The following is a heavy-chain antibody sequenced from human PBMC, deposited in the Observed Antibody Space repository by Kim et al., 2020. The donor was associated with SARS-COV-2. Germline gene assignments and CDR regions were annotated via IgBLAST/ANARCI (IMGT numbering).Heavy chain of an antibody. Sequence: GGSLRLSCSASGFTFSSYAMHWVRQAPGKGLEYVSAISSNGGSTYYADSVKGRFTISRDNSKNTLYLQMSSLRAEDTAVYYCVKVRSIAAAGTPDANWGYFDLWGRGTLVTVSS. D-gene: IGHD6-13*01. CDR3: VKVRSIAAAGTPDANWGYFDL. J-gene: IGHJ2*01. V-gene: IGHV3-64D*06. CDR1: GFTFSSYA. CDR2: ISSNGGST.